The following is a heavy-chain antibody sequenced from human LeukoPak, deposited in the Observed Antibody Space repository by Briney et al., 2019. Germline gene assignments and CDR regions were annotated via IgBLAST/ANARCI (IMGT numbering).Heavy chain of an antibody. D-gene: IGHD6-6*01. CDR3: ARAREYSSSSGDY. CDR2: IIPIFGTA. J-gene: IGHJ4*02. V-gene: IGHV1-69*13. CDR1: GGTFSSYA. Sequence: SVNVSCKASGGTFSSYAISWVRQAPGQGLEWMGGIIPIFGTANYAQKFQGRVTITADESTSTAYMELSSLRSEDTAVYYCARAREYSSSSGDYWGQGTLVTVSS.